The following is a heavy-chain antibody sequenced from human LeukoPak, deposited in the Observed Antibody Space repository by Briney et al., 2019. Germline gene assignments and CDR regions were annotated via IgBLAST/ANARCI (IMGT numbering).Heavy chain of an antibody. CDR2: ISNDGGGT. V-gene: IGHV3-23*01. Sequence: GGSLRLSCAASGFTFSRYWMSWVRQAPGKGLEWVSAISNDGGGTTYADFVKGRFSVSRDNSKNTLFLQMNSLRAEDTALYYCAKGSSGYFFDLWGQGTLVTVSS. CDR1: GFTFSRYW. CDR3: AKGSSGYFFDL. D-gene: IGHD3-22*01. J-gene: IGHJ4*02.